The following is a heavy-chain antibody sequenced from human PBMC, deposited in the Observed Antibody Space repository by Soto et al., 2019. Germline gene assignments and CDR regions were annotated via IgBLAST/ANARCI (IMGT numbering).Heavy chain of an antibody. CDR3: ARECDSGSCYFDY. CDR2: IYNSGST. D-gene: IGHD3-10*01. V-gene: IGHV4-61*03. J-gene: IGHJ4*02. Sequence: SETLSLTCTVSGGSVSSGSYYWSWIRQPPGKGLEWIGYIYNSGSTNYNPSLKSRVTISVDTSKNHFSLRMSSVTAADTAAYYCARECDSGSCYFDYWGRGTLVTVPS. CDR1: GGSVSSGSYY.